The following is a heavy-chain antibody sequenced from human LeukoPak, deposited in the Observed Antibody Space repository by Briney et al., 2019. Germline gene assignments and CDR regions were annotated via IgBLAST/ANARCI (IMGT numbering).Heavy chain of an antibody. CDR2: IRGSSSYI. D-gene: IGHD6-6*01. CDR1: GLTFSTYS. J-gene: IGHJ4*02. V-gene: IGHV3-21*01. CDR3: ASDGHVRIAARPYYFDF. Sequence: PGGSLRLFCAPSGLTFSTYSISSARQAAGKGLGWVSSIRGSSSYISSAHSVKGRFSPSTDTAKKSLCLQMTSLTAEETSVYYCASDGHVRIAARPYYFDFWGQGTLVTVSS.